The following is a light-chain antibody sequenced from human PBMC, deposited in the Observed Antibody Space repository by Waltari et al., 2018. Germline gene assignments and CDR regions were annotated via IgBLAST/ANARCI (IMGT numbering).Light chain of an antibody. J-gene: IGKJ1*01. Sequence: EIGMTQSPATLSVPPGERATLSCRASQSVRNNLVWYQQKPGQAPRLLIYGASTRVTGIPARFSGSGSGTEFTLTISSLQSEDFAVYYCQQYNNWPPWTFGQGTKVEIK. CDR2: GAS. V-gene: IGKV3-15*01. CDR1: QSVRNN. CDR3: QQYNNWPPWT.